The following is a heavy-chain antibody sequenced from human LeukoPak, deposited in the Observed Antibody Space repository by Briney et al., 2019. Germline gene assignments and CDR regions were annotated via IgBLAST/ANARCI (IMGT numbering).Heavy chain of an antibody. D-gene: IGHD1-26*01. J-gene: IGHJ2*01. CDR3: ARESGYSYWHFDL. CDR1: GNTFSSYY. V-gene: IGHV1-46*01. Sequence: ASVKVSCKTSGNTFSSYYLHWVRQAPGQGLEWMGLINPSGVSTTYAQKFQGRVTMTRDTSASTIYMELNSLRSDDTAVYYCARESGYSYWHFDLWGRGTLVTVSS. CDR2: INPSGVST.